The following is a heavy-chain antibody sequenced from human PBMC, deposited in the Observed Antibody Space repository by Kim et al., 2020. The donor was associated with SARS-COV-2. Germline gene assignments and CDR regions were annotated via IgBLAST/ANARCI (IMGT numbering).Heavy chain of an antibody. D-gene: IGHD3-22*01. V-gene: IGHV3-74*01. CDR3: ARVKTDSSGYQWDGFDI. CDR1: GFTFSIYW. CDR2: IKSDGSSI. Sequence: GGSLRLSCAASGFTFSIYWMHWVRQAPGKGLVWVSRIKSDGSSIRYADLVKGRFTISRDNAKNTLNLQMNSMRAEDTAVYYCARVKTDSSGYQWDGFDIWGQGTMVTVSS. J-gene: IGHJ3*02.